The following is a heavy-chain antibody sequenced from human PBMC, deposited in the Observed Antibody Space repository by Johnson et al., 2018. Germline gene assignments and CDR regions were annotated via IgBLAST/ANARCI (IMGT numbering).Heavy chain of an antibody. CDR3: ARDTDERGFYYYMEV. J-gene: IGHJ6*03. D-gene: IGHD3-16*01. CDR2: ISYDGNNK. CDR1: GFIFSRYA. Sequence: QLVQSGGGVVQPGRSLRLSCAASGFIFSRYAIHWVRQAPGKGLEWVAVISYDGNNKYYADYVKGRFTVSRDNSKNTGYLQMNRRRAEDTVGYYCARDTDERGFYYYMEVWGRGTTVTVSS. V-gene: IGHV3-30-3*01.